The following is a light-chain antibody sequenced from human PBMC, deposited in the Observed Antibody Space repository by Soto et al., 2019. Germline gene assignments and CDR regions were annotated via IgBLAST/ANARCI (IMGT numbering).Light chain of an antibody. CDR1: QSLVSSDGNTY. V-gene: IGKV2-30*01. CDR2: KVS. J-gene: IGKJ1*01. Sequence: DVVITQSPLSLPVTLGQPASISCRCSQSLVSSDGNTYLNWFLHRPGQSPRRLIYKVSVRNSGVPDRFSGSGSGTDFTLKISRVEAEDVGVYYCMQGTHRPPTLGQGTKVDIK. CDR3: MQGTHRPPT.